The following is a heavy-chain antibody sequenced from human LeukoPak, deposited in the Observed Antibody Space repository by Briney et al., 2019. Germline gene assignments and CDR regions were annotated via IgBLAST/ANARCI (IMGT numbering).Heavy chain of an antibody. CDR1: GFTFSSYG. D-gene: IGHD1-26*01. J-gene: IGHJ6*03. CDR2: ISGSGGNT. CDR3: AKDSKIVGPTFRSYHYMDV. V-gene: IGHV3-23*01. Sequence: GGSLRLSCAASGFTFSSYGMSWVRQAPGKGLEWVSAISGSGGNTYYADSVKGRFTISRDNSKNTLYLQMNSLRVEDTAVYYCAKDSKIVGPTFRSYHYMDVWGKGTTVTVSS.